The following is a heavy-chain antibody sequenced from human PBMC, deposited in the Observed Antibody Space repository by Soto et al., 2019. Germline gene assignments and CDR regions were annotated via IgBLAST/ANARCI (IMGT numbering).Heavy chain of an antibody. CDR3: ARQDIVVVVAATPMTNWFDP. V-gene: IGHV1-69*12. Sequence: QVQLVQSGAEVKKPGSSVKVSCKASGGTFSSYAISWVRQAPGQGLEWMGGIIPIFGTANYAQKFQGRVTITADESTSTAYMELSSLRSEDTAVYYCARQDIVVVVAATPMTNWFDPWGRGTLVTVSS. CDR2: IIPIFGTA. J-gene: IGHJ5*02. CDR1: GGTFSSYA. D-gene: IGHD2-15*01.